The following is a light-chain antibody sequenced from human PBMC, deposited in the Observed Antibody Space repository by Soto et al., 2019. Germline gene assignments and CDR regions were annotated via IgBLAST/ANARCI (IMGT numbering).Light chain of an antibody. Sequence: DIQMTQSPSSLSASVGDRVTITCRASQSISSYLNWYQQKPGKAPKLLIYAESNLQSGVPSRFSGSGSGTDFTLIISSLQPEDFATYYCQQSYTTPYTFGQGTKVDIK. CDR3: QQSYTTPYT. CDR1: QSISSY. J-gene: IGKJ2*01. V-gene: IGKV1-39*01. CDR2: AES.